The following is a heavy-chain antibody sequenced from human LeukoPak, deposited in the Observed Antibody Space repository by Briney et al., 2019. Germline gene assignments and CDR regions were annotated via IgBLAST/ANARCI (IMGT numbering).Heavy chain of an antibody. J-gene: IGHJ4*02. CDR3: GRRGYSYGHYYFDY. CDR1: GYTCTSYG. CDR2: ISAYNGNT. Sequence: GASVKVSCKASGYTCTSYGISWVRQAPGQGLEWIGWISAYNGNTNYAQKLQGRVTMTTDTSTSTAYMWLRGLRSAHTAVDYVGRRGYSYGHYYFDYWGQGTLFTVSS. V-gene: IGHV1-18*01. D-gene: IGHD5-18*01.